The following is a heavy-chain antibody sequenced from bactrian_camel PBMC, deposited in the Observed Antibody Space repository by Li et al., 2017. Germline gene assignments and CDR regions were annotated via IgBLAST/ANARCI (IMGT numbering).Heavy chain of an antibody. CDR2: IGSDGTP. V-gene: IGHV3S55*01. Sequence: QAPEKEREAVAHIGSDGTPVYADSVKGRFAISNDNAKNTLYLHMNSLNTEDTAMYYCATSSRSDCTWKLVPSAYDNWGQGTQVTVS. J-gene: IGHJ4*01. D-gene: IGHD2*01. CDR3: ATSSRSDCTWKLVPSAYDN.